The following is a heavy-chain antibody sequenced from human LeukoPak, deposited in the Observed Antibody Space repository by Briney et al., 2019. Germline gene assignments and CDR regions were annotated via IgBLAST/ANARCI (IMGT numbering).Heavy chain of an antibody. D-gene: IGHD2-15*01. CDR3: ARIRNGYCSGGSCYSDY. CDR1: GGTFSSYA. CDR2: IIPIFGTA. V-gene: IGHV1-69*05. Sequence: SSVKVSCKASGGTFSSYAISWVRQAPGQGLEWMGRIIPIFGTANYAQKFQGRVTITTDESTSTAYMELSSLRSEDTAVYYCARIRNGYCSGGSCYSDYWGQGTLVTVSS. J-gene: IGHJ4*02.